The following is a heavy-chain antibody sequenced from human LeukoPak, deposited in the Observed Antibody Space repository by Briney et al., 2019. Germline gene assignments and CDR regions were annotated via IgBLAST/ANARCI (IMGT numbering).Heavy chain of an antibody. V-gene: IGHV1-18*01. CDR1: TSR. Sequence: GASVKVSCKATSRISWVRQVPGQGLEWMGWIGSYGGDTYYAQKFQGRVTVTTDTSTSIAYMELRSLRSDDTAVYYCARDLWNFYDSSGYYRDFDSWGQGTLVTVSS. CDR3: ARDLWNFYDSSGYYRDFDS. CDR2: IGSYGGDT. J-gene: IGHJ5*01. D-gene: IGHD3-22*01.